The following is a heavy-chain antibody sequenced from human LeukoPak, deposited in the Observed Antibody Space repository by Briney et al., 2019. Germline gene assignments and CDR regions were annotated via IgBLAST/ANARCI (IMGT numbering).Heavy chain of an antibody. CDR1: GFTFSSHA. D-gene: IGHD3-22*01. CDR3: AKGSGYYDSSGYYKDY. Sequence: GGSLRLSCAASGFTFSSHAMSWVRQAPGKGLEWVSAISGSGGSTYYADSVKGRFTISRDNSKNTLYLQMNSLRAEDTAVYYCAKGSGYYDSSGYYKDYWGQGTLVTVSS. J-gene: IGHJ4*02. CDR2: ISGSGGST. V-gene: IGHV3-23*01.